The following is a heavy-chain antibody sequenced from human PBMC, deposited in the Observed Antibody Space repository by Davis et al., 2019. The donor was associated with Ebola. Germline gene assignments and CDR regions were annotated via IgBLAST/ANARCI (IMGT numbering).Heavy chain of an antibody. CDR1: AYTFTSYG. V-gene: IGHV1-18*04. J-gene: IGHJ4*02. CDR2: ISAYNGNT. D-gene: IGHD3-16*01. Sequence: ASVKVSCKASAYTFTSYGITWVRQAPGQGLEWMGWISAYNGNTNYAQKFQCRVTMTTDTSTSTAYMELRSLRSDDTAVYYCARVRSFVFVYWGQGTLVTVSS. CDR3: ARVRSFVFVY.